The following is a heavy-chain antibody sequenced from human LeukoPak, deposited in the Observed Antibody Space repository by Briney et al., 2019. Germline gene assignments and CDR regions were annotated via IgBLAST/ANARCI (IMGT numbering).Heavy chain of an antibody. V-gene: IGHV3-7*03. Sequence: QPGGSLRLSCAASGFTFSSYWMSGVRQAPGKGLEWVANIKQDGSEKYYVDSVKGRFTISRDNAKNSLYLQMNSLRAEDTALYYCARYLVAARPDAFDIWGQGTMVTVSS. CDR3: ARYLVAARPDAFDI. J-gene: IGHJ3*02. CDR1: GFTFSSYW. CDR2: IKQDGSEK. D-gene: IGHD6-6*01.